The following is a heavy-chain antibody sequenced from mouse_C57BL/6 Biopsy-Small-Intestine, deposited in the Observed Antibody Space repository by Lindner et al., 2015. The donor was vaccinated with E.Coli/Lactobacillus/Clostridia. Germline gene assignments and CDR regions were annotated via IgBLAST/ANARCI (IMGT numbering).Heavy chain of an antibody. CDR1: GFTFSSYG. CDR3: TRRPALRDYSMDC. CDR2: ISNSGNYT. Sequence: VQLAGVWGDLLKSGGSLKLSCAASGFTFSSYGMSWIRQTPDKRLEWVATISNSGNYTYYPDNVKGRFTISRDNAKNTLYLQMSSLKSEDTAMYYCTRRPALRDYSMDCWGQGTSVTVSS. J-gene: IGHJ4*01. V-gene: IGHV5-6*01. D-gene: IGHD1-1*01.